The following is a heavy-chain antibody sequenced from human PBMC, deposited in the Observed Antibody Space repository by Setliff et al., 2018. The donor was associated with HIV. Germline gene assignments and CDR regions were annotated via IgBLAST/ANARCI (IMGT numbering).Heavy chain of an antibody. CDR3: ARAVIRREDRGMWTKLWSAPNHMDV. V-gene: IGHV4-59*01. CDR2: IHYGGGT. CDR1: GGSISNYY. J-gene: IGHJ6*03. Sequence: PSETLSLTCSISGGSISNYYWVWIRQSPGKGLEWIGHIHYGGGTYYNPSLESRVSISRDTSKNQFSLNLGDVTAGDTALYYCARAVIRREDRGMWTKLWSAPNHMDVWGKGITVTVSS. D-gene: IGHD3-10*01.